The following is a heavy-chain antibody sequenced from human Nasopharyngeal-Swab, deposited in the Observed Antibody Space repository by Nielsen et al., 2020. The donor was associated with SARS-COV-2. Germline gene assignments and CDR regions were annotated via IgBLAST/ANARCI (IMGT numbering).Heavy chain of an antibody. V-gene: IGHV1-8*01. CDR3: AKDGMVRGQR. D-gene: IGHD3-10*01. CDR1: GYNFTTYD. J-gene: IGHJ4*02. Sequence: ASVKVSCKASGYNFTTYDFNWVRQATGQGLEWMGWMNPNSGNTGYAQKFQGRVTMTRNTSIRTAYMELSSLRAEDTAVYYCAKDGMVRGQRWGQGTLVTVSS. CDR2: MNPNSGNT.